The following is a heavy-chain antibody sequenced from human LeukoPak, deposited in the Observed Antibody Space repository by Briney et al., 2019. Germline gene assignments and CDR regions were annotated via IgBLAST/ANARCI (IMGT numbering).Heavy chain of an antibody. D-gene: IGHD3-16*01. Sequence: SETLSLTCTVSDDSISDYYRGWIRQPPGKGLEWIGYFYNSGRSTYNPSLKSRATISADTSKNHFSLKLNSVTTADTAVYYCTRGAGWLIDYWGQGILVTVSS. CDR3: TRGAGWLIDY. CDR1: DDSISDYY. V-gene: IGHV4-59*01. J-gene: IGHJ4*02. CDR2: FYNSGRS.